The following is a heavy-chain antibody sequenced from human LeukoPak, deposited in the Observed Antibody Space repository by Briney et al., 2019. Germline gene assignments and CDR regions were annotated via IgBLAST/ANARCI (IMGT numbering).Heavy chain of an antibody. V-gene: IGHV3-66*01. J-gene: IGHJ6*02. D-gene: IGHD6-19*01. Sequence: GGSLRLSCAASGFTVSSSYVSWVRQAPGKGLEWVSVLYSDGSTYYTDSVKGRFTISRDNSKNTLYLQMNSLRVEDTAVYYCARDRLGIAVAAPTGYGMDVWGQGTTVTVSS. CDR2: LYSDGST. CDR1: GFTVSSSY. CDR3: ARDRLGIAVAAPTGYGMDV.